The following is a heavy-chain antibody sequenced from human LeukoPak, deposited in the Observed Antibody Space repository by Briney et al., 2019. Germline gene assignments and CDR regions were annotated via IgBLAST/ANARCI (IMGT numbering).Heavy chain of an antibody. CDR1: GYTFTSYG. D-gene: IGHD3-22*01. J-gene: IGHJ6*03. CDR3: ARDYYYDSSGLAATYYYYYYMDV. CDR2: ISAYNGNT. V-gene: IGHV1-18*01. Sequence: ASVKVSCKASGYTFTSYGISWVRQAPGQGLEWMGWISAYNGNTNYAQKLQGRVTMTTDTSTSTAYMELRSLRSDVTAVYYCARDYYYDSSGLAATYYYYYYMDVWGKGTTVTASS.